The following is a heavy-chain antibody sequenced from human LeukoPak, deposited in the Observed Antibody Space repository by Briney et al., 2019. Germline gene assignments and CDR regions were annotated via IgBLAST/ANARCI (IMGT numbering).Heavy chain of an antibody. Sequence: SETLSLTCTVSGGSISSSSYYWGWIRQPPGKGLEWIGSIYYSGSTYYNPSLKSRVTISVDTSKNQFSLELSSVTAADTAVYYCARDGEDTAMVFGYWGQGTLVTVSS. D-gene: IGHD5-18*01. CDR3: ARDGEDTAMVFGY. V-gene: IGHV4-39*07. J-gene: IGHJ4*02. CDR1: GGSISSSSYY. CDR2: IYYSGST.